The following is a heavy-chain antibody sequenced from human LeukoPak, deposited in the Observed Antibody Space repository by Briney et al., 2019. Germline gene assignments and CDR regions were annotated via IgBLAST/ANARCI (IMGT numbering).Heavy chain of an antibody. J-gene: IGHJ4*02. V-gene: IGHV3-30*02. D-gene: IGHD1-26*01. CDR1: GFTFSSYG. Sequence: GGSLRLSCAASGFTFSSYGMHWVRQAPGKGLEWVAFIRYDGSNKYYADSVKGRFTISRDNSKNTLYLQMNSLRAEDTAVYYCAKDSGSYYEGFDYWGQGTLVTVSS. CDR2: IRYDGSNK. CDR3: AKDSGSYYEGFDY.